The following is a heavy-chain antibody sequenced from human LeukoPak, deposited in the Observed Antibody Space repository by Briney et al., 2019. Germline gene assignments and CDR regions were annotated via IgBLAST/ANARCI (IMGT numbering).Heavy chain of an antibody. CDR3: AKLDPRYFDWLLFDY. Sequence: GGSLRLSCAASGFTFSSYSMNWVRQAPGKGLEWVSSISSSSSYIYYADSVKGRFTLSRDNSKNTLYLQMNSLRAEDTAVYYCAKLDPRYFDWLLFDYWGQGTLVTVSS. D-gene: IGHD3-9*01. J-gene: IGHJ4*02. V-gene: IGHV3-21*04. CDR2: ISSSSSYI. CDR1: GFTFSSYS.